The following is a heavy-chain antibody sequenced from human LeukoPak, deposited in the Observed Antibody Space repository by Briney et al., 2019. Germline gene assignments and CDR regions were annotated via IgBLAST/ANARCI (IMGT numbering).Heavy chain of an antibody. CDR3: AQKRSGQNPFDQ. CDR1: GFTVSSDY. J-gene: IGHJ4*02. V-gene: IGHV3-53*01. Sequence: GGSLRLSCAASGFTVSSDYMSWVRQAPGKGLEGVSVVYSGGSTYYADSVKGRFTISRDNSKNTLYLQMNSLRAEDTAVYYCAQKRSGQNPFDQWGQGTLVTVSS. D-gene: IGHD3-3*01. CDR2: VYSGGST.